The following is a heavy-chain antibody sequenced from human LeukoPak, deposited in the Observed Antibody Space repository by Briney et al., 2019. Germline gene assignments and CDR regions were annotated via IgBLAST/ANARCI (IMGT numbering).Heavy chain of an antibody. D-gene: IGHD1-20*01. CDR2: IIPIFGIA. Sequence: SVKVSCKASGGTFSSYAISWVRQAPGQGLEWMGRIIPIFGIANYAQKFQGRVTITADESTSTAYMELSSLRSEDTAVYYCARDRAITGTTDAFDIWGQGTMATVSS. J-gene: IGHJ3*02. CDR1: GGTFSSYA. CDR3: ARDRAITGTTDAFDI. V-gene: IGHV1-69*13.